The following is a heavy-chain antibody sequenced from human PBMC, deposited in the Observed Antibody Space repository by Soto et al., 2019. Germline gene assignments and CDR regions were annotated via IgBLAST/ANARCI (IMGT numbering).Heavy chain of an antibody. Sequence: EVQLLESGGGLVQPGGSLRLSCAASGFTFSSYVMSWVRQAPGKGLEWVSAISGSGGSTYYADSVKGRFTISRDNSKNTLYRQMNSLRAEDTAVYYCATRGLGLLYLGSYLYMDVWGQGTTVTVSS. CDR1: GFTFSSYV. J-gene: IGHJ6*02. V-gene: IGHV3-23*01. CDR3: ATRGLGLLYLGSYLYMDV. D-gene: IGHD2-2*02. CDR2: ISGSGGST.